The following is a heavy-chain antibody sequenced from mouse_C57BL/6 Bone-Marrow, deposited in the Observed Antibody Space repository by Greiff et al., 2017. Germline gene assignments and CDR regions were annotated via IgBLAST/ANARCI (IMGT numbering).Heavy chain of an antibody. D-gene: IGHD3-2*02. V-gene: IGHV5-9-1*02. CDR1: GFTFSSYA. J-gene: IGHJ4*01. Sequence: EVMLVESGEGLVKPGGSLKLSCAASGFTFSSYAMSWVRQTPEKRLEWVAYISSGGDYVYYADTVKGRFTISRDNARNTLYLQMSSLKSEDTAMYYCTRSSGYVWGAMDYWGQGTSVTVSS. CDR2: ISSGGDYV. CDR3: TRSSGYVWGAMDY.